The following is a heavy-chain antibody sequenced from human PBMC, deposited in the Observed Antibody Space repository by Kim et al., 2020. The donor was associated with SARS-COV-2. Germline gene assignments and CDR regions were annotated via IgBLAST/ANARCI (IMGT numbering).Heavy chain of an antibody. Sequence: GGSLRLSCAASGFTFSSYAMHWVRQAPGKGLEWVAFISYDGSNKYYADSVKGRFTISRDNSKNTLYLQMNSLRAEDTAVYYCARAHYYDSSGYSHFDYWG. CDR1: GFTFSSYA. J-gene: IGHJ4*01. V-gene: IGHV3-30-3*01. CDR2: ISYDGSNK. CDR3: ARAHYYDSSGYSHFDY. D-gene: IGHD3-22*01.